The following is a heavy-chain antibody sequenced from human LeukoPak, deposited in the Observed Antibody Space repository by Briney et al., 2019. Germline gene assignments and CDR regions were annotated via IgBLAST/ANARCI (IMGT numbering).Heavy chain of an antibody. J-gene: IGHJ4*02. V-gene: IGHV4-34*01. CDR1: GGSISSYY. D-gene: IGHD2-2*01. CDR2: INHSGST. CDR3: ARGLGGIVVVPAAMLQGVTIDY. Sequence: SETLSLTCTVSGGSISSYYWSWIRQPPGKGLEWIGEINHSGSTNYNPSLKSRVTISVDTSKNQFSLKLSSVTAADTAVYYCARGLGGIVVVPAAMLQGVTIDYWGQGTLVTVSS.